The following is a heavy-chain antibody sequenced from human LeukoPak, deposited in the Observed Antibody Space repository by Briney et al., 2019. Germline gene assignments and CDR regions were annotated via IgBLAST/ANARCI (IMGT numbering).Heavy chain of an antibody. D-gene: IGHD3-3*01. Sequence: PGGSLRLSCAASGFTFSTYAMTWVRQAPGKGLEWVSSITGSGDGTSAADSVTGRFSISRDNSESTLYLQMNSLRVEDTAVYYCAKDHDFWSGYPHWGQGTLVTVSS. CDR3: AKDHDFWSGYPH. J-gene: IGHJ4*02. CDR2: ITGSGDGT. V-gene: IGHV3-23*01. CDR1: GFTFSTYA.